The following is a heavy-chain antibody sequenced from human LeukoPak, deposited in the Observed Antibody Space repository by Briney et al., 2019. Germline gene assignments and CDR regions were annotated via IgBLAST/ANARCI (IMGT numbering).Heavy chain of an antibody. CDR1: GGSFSGYY. Sequence: PSETLPLTCAVYGGSFSGYYWSWIRQPPGKGPEWIGEINHSGSTNYNPSLKSRVTISVDTSKNQFSLKLSSVTAADTAVYYCASQRSGGSCYSGSYYWGQGTLVTVSS. CDR2: INHSGST. D-gene: IGHD2-15*01. V-gene: IGHV4-34*01. J-gene: IGHJ4*02. CDR3: ASQRSGGSCYSGSYY.